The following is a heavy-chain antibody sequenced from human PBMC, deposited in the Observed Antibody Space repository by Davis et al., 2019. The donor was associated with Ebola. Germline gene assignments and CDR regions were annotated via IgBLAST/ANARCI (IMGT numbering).Heavy chain of an antibody. D-gene: IGHD4-17*01. CDR3: ARDPKTTVTTRHWFDP. V-gene: IGHV1-18*01. Sequence: AASVKASCKASGYTFTSYGISWVRQAPGQGLEWMGWISAYNGNTNYAQKLQGRVTMTTDTSTSTAYMELRSLRSDDTAVYYCARDPKTTVTTRHWFDPWGQGTLVTVSS. J-gene: IGHJ5*02. CDR1: GYTFTSYG. CDR2: ISAYNGNT.